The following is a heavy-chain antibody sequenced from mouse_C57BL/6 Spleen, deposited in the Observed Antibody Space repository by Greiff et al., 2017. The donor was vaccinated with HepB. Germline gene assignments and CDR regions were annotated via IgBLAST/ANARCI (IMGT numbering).Heavy chain of an antibody. J-gene: IGHJ2*01. Sequence: EVQLQESGGGLVQPKGSLKLSCAASGFSFNTYAMNWVRQAPGKGLEWVARIRSKSNNYATYYADSVKDRFTISRDDSESMLYLQMNNLKTEDTAMYYCVRQTYDGYWDYWGQGTTLTVSS. CDR1: GFSFNTYA. CDR3: VRQTYDGYWDY. CDR2: IRSKSNNYAT. V-gene: IGHV10-1*01. D-gene: IGHD2-3*01.